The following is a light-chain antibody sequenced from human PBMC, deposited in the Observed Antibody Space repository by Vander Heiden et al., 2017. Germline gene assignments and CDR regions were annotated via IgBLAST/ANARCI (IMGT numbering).Light chain of an antibody. CDR1: QSVSSN. CDR2: GAS. V-gene: IGKV3-15*01. Sequence: EIVMTQYPATLSVSLGERATLSCRASQSVSSNLAWYQQKPGQAPRLLIYGASTRATGIPARFSGSGSGTEFTLTISSLQSEDFAVYYCQQYNNWPYTFGQGTKLEIK. J-gene: IGKJ2*01. CDR3: QQYNNWPYT.